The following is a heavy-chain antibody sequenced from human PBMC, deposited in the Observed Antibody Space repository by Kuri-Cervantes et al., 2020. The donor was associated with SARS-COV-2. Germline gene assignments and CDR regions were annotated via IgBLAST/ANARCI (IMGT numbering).Heavy chain of an antibody. D-gene: IGHD3-3*02. CDR2: ISSNGGST. Sequence: GESLKISCAASGFNFSRTDMHWVRQPPGKGLEYVSAISSNGGSTYYADSVKGRFTISRDNSKSTLYLQMSSLRAEDTAVYYCVKDPKGFGVSFLVAAFDIWGQGTMVTVSS. V-gene: IGHV3-64D*08. CDR1: GFNFSRTD. CDR3: VKDPKGFGVSFLVAAFDI. J-gene: IGHJ3*02.